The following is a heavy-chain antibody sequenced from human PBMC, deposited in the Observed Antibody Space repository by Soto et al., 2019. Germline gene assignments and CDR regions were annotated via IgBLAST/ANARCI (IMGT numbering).Heavy chain of an antibody. V-gene: IGHV4-30-4*01. CDR3: AREVNNYYGMDV. CDR1: GASISSDDYY. CDR2: ISYSGRT. J-gene: IGHJ6*02. Sequence: QVQLQESGPGLVKPSQTLSLTCSISGASISSDDYYWSWFRQPPGKGLEWIGYISYSGRTYYNPSLTSRITISVDTSKTQFSLILSSVTAADTAVFYCAREVNNYYGMDVWGQGTTVTVSS.